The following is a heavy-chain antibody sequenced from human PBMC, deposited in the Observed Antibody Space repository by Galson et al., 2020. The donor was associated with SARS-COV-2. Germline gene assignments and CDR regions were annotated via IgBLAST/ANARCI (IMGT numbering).Heavy chain of an antibody. CDR3: ARGRYSSSWYGRLSWFDP. V-gene: IGHV4-34*01. CDR1: GGSFSGYY. CDR2: LNHSGTT. J-gene: IGHJ5*02. D-gene: IGHD6-13*01. Sequence: SQASETLSLTCAVYGGSFSGYYWSWIRQPPGQGLEWIGELNHSGTTNYNPSLQSRVTISVDTSKNQFSLELSSVTAADTAGYYCARGRYSSSWYGRLSWFDPWGQGTLVTVSS.